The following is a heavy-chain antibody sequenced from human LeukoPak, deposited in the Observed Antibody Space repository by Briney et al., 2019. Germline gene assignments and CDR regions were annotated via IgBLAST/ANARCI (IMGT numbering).Heavy chain of an antibody. J-gene: IGHJ4*02. V-gene: IGHV3-53*01. CDR1: GFIVSDNY. Sequence: PGGSLRLSCAASGFIVSDNYMSWVRQAPGKGLEWVSVIYSGGSTYYADSVKGRFTISRDNSKNTLYLQMNSLRAEDTAVYYCAKDLKAVEWLLLAYFDYWGQGTLVTVSS. CDR2: IYSGGST. D-gene: IGHD3-22*01. CDR3: AKDLKAVEWLLLAYFDY.